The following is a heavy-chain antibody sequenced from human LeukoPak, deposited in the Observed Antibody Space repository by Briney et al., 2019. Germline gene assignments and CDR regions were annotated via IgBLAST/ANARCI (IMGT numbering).Heavy chain of an antibody. D-gene: IGHD3-3*01. J-gene: IGHJ4*02. CDR1: GFTVSSNY. CDR3: AKDGDYEFWSGYRHFDY. V-gene: IGHV3-66*01. Sequence: GGSLRLSCAASGFTVSSNYMSWVRQAPGKGLEWVSVIYSGGSTYYADSVKGRFAISRDNSKNTLYLQMNSLRAEDTAVYYCAKDGDYEFWSGYRHFDYWGQGTLVTVSS. CDR2: IYSGGST.